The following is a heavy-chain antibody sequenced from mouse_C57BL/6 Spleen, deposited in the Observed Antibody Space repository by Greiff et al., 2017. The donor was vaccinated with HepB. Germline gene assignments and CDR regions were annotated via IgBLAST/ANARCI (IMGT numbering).Heavy chain of an antibody. J-gene: IGHJ4*01. V-gene: IGHV1-81*01. CDR2: IYPRSGNT. CDR3: ARGAYDYDGGYYAMDY. Sequence: VQLQQSGAELARPGASVKLSCKASGYTFTSYGISWVKQRTGQGLEWIGEIYPRSGNTYYNEKFKGKATLTADKSSSTAYMELRSLTSEDSAVYFCARGAYDYDGGYYAMDYWGQGTSVTVSS. CDR1: GYTFTSYG. D-gene: IGHD2-4*01.